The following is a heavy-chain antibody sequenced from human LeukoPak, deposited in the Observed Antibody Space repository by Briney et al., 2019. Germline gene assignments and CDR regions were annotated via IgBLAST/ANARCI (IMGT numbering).Heavy chain of an antibody. CDR1: GGSISSGGYS. J-gene: IGHJ4*02. D-gene: IGHD6-13*01. CDR2: IYYSGST. Sequence: SETLSLTCAVSGGSISSGGYSWSWIRQPPGKGLEWIGYIYYSGSTYYNPSLKSRVTISVDTSKNQFSLKLSSVTAADTAVYYCARIIAAAGTVDYWGQGTLVTVSS. V-gene: IGHV4-30-4*07. CDR3: ARIIAAAGTVDY.